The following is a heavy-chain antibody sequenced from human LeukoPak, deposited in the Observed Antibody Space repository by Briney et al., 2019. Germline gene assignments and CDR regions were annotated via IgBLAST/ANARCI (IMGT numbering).Heavy chain of an antibody. CDR3: ARASKYVCASPHFQH. D-gene: IGHD2/OR15-2a*01. CDR2: IYYSGST. Sequence: SETLSLTCTVSGGSISSYYWSWIRQPPGKGLEWIGYIYYSGSTNCNPSLKSRVTISVDTSKNQFSLKLSSVTAADTAVYYCARASKYVCASPHFQHWGQGTLVTVSS. V-gene: IGHV4-59*01. J-gene: IGHJ1*01. CDR1: GGSISSYY.